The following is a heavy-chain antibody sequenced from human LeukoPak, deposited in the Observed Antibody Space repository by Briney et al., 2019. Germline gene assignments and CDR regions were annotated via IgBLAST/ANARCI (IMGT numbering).Heavy chain of an antibody. J-gene: IGHJ4*02. CDR2: IWYDGSSK. D-gene: IGHD6-13*01. V-gene: IGHV3-33*08. CDR3: ARSQSSSLIDY. Sequence: GGSLRLSCAVSGFTFEDYDMHWVRQPPGKGLEWVAVIWYDGSSKDYADSVKGRFTFSRDNSKNTLYLQMNSLTVEDTAVYYCARSQSSSLIDYWGQGTLVTVSS. CDR1: GFTFEDYD.